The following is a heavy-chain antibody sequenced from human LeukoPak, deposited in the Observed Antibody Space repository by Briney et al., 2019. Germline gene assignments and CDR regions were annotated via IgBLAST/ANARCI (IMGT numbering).Heavy chain of an antibody. D-gene: IGHD6-6*01. CDR1: GFTFDDYA. V-gene: IGHV3-9*01. J-gene: IGHJ4*02. CDR2: ISWNSGSI. Sequence: GGSLRLSCAATGFTFDDYAMHWVRQAPGKGLEWVSGISWNSGSIGYADSVKGRFTISRDNAKNSLYLQMNSLRAEDTALYYCAKFSSSNPYWGQGTLVTVSS. CDR3: AKFSSSNPY.